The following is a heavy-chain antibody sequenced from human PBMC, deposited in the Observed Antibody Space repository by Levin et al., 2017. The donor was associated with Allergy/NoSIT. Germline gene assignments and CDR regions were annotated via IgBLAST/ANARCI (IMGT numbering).Heavy chain of an antibody. CDR3: ARDPRFDCPNGVCYYYGMDV. CDR2: IYSGGTT. V-gene: IGHV3-53*01. J-gene: IGHJ6*02. D-gene: IGHD2-8*01. CDR1: GFTVSSNY. Sequence: GGSLRLSCAASGFTVSSNYMSWVRQAPGKGLEWVSVIYSGGTTYYADSVKGRFTISRDNSKNTLYLQMNSLRAEDTAVYYCARDPRFDCPNGVCYYYGMDVWGQGTTVTVSS.